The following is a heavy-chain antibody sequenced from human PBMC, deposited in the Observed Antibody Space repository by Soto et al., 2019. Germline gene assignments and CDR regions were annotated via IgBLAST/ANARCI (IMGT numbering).Heavy chain of an antibody. CDR2: IDPSDSYT. CDR1: GYSFTRCG. Sequence: GEAMKSPCKGSGYSFTRCGIILVRQMPGKGLELMGRIDPSDSYTDQSPSFQGHVTVSADKSISTAYLQWSSLKASDTAVCYCAKYYSWKAHNHGMVVWGPGTTVTVS. V-gene: IGHV5-10-1*01. J-gene: IGHJ6*02. CDR3: AKYYSWKAHNHGMVV. D-gene: IGHD1-26*01.